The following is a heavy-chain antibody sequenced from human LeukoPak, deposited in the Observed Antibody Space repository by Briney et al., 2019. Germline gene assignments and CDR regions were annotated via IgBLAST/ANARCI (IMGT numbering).Heavy chain of an antibody. CDR2: IHYSGST. D-gene: IGHD6-19*01. CDR3: ARDRGSVAGFDY. V-gene: IGHV4-59*01. J-gene: IGHJ4*02. CDR1: GGSISGYY. Sequence: TSETLSLTCTVSGGSISGYYWSWIRQPPGKGLEWVGYIHYSGSTNYSPSLKSRVTISVVTSKNQFSLELSSVTAADTAVYYCARDRGSVAGFDYWGQGTLVTVSS.